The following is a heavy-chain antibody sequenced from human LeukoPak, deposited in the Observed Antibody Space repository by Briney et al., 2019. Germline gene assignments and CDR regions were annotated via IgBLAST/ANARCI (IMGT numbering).Heavy chain of an antibody. J-gene: IGHJ4*02. CDR3: ARTLAAAGYLPAVDY. CDR2: INTNTGNP. Sequence: GASVKVSCKASGYTFTSYAMNWVRQAPGQGLEWMGWINTNTGNPTYAQGFTGRFVFSLDTSVSTAYLQISSLKAEDTAVYYCARTLAAAGYLPAVDYWGQGTLVTVSS. D-gene: IGHD6-13*01. V-gene: IGHV7-4-1*02. CDR1: GYTFTSYA.